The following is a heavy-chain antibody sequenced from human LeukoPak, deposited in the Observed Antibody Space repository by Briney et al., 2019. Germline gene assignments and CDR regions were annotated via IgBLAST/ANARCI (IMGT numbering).Heavy chain of an antibody. CDR1: GGSVSSGSYY. CDR2: IYYSGST. D-gene: IGHD6-13*01. V-gene: IGHV4-61*01. Sequence: SETLSLTCTVSGGSVSSGSYYWSWIRQPPGKGLEWIGYIYYSGSTNYNPSRKSRVTIAVDTSKNQFSLKLGSVTAADTAVYYCARDYSSSWSEYYFDYWGQGTLVTVSS. J-gene: IGHJ4*02. CDR3: ARDYSSSWSEYYFDY.